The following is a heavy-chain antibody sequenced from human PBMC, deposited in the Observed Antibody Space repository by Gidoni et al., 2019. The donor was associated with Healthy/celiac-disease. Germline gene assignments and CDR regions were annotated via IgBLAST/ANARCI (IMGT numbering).Heavy chain of an antibody. CDR1: GGSISSGGYY. V-gene: IGHV4-30-4*01. Sequence: QVQLQESGPGLVKPSQTLSLTCAVSGGSISSGGYYWSWIRQPPGKGLEWIGYIYYSGSTYYNPSLKSRVTISVDTSKNQFSLKLSSVTAADTAVYYCARVPWGDYYDSSGYHAWGQGTLVTVSS. CDR2: IYYSGST. CDR3: ARVPWGDYYDSSGYHA. D-gene: IGHD3-22*01. J-gene: IGHJ5*02.